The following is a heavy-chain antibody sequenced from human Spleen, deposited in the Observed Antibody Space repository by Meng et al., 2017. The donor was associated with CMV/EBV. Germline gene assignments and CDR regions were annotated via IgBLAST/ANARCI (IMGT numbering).Heavy chain of an antibody. CDR3: ATILYYYGSGSSFDY. CDR2: IYSGGST. D-gene: IGHD3-10*01. V-gene: IGHV3-53*01. Sequence: EVQLVESGGGLIQPGGXXXHACAASGFTVSSNYMSWVRQAPGKGLEWVSVIYSGGSTYYADSVKGRFTISRDNSKNTLYLQMNSLRAEDTAVYYCATILYYYGSGSSFDYWGQGTLVTVSS. J-gene: IGHJ4*02. CDR1: GFTVSSNY.